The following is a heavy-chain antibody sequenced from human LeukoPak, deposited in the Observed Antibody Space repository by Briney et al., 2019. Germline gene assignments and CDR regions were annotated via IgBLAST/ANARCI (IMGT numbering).Heavy chain of an antibody. CDR2: ISSSSSYI. V-gene: IGHV3-21*01. CDR3: ARPAVQNLFDY. J-gene: IGHJ4*02. CDR1: GFTFSSYS. D-gene: IGHD1-1*01. Sequence: GGSLRLSCAASGFTFSSYSMNWVRQAPGKGLGWVSSISSSSSYIYYADSVKGRFTISRDNAKNSLYLQMNSLRAEDTAVYYCARPAVQNLFDYWGQGTLVTVSS.